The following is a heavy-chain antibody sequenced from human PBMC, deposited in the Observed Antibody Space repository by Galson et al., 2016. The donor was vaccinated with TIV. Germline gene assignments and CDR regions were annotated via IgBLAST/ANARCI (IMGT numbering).Heavy chain of an antibody. CDR3: AMDSHPSLGWFDP. J-gene: IGHJ5*02. Sequence: CAASGFSVRNTYMSWARQTPERGLEWVSLLSSGGDTYYVDSVKGRFTISRDNSKNTVYLQMNSLRVEDTAVYYCAMDSHPSLGWFDPGAQGTLVTVSS. CDR2: LSSGGDT. D-gene: IGHD3-16*02. V-gene: IGHV3-53*03. CDR1: GFSVRNTY.